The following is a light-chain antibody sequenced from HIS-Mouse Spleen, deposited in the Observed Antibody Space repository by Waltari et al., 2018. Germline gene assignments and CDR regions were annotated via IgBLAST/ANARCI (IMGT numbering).Light chain of an antibody. Sequence: EIVLTQSPGTLSLSPGERATLPCRASQSVSSSYLAWYQQKPCQAPRLLIYGASSRATGIPDRFSGSGSGTDFTLTISRLEPEDFAVYSCQQYGSSPPITFGQVTRLEIK. V-gene: IGKV3-20*01. CDR2: GAS. CDR1: QSVSSSY. CDR3: QQYGSSPPIT. J-gene: IGKJ5*01.